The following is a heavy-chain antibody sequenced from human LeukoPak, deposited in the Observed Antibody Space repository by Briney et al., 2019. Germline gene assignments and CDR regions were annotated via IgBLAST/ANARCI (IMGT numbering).Heavy chain of an antibody. D-gene: IGHD3-10*01. CDR2: ISGSGGST. CDR3: AKGLLWFGNGFDY. CDR1: GFTFSSYA. J-gene: IGHJ4*02. V-gene: IGHV3-23*01. Sequence: GGPLRLSCAASGFTFSSYAMSWVRQAPGKGLEWVSAISGSGGSTYYADSVKGRFTISRDNSKNTLYLQMNSLRAEDTAVYYCAKGLLWFGNGFDYWGQGTLVTVSS.